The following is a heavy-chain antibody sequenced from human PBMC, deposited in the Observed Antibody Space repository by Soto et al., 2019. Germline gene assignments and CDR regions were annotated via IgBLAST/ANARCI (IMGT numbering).Heavy chain of an antibody. CDR1: GFTFSSYG. Sequence: GGSLRLSCAASGFTFSSYGMHWVRQAPGKGLEWVAVISYDGSNKYYADSVKGRFTISRDNSKNTLYLQMNSLRAEDTAVYYCAKRPRIVGATNDYWGQGTLVTVSS. D-gene: IGHD1-26*01. V-gene: IGHV3-30*18. CDR3: AKRPRIVGATNDY. J-gene: IGHJ4*02. CDR2: ISYDGSNK.